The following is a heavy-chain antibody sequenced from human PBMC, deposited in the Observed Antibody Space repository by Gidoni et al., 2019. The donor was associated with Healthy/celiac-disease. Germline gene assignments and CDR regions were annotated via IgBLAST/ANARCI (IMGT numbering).Heavy chain of an antibody. CDR2: INPSGGST. V-gene: IGHV1-46*01. CDR1: GYTFTSYY. D-gene: IGHD2-2*01. Sequence: QVQLVQSGAEVKKPGASVKVSCKASGYTFTSYYMHWVRQAPGQGLEWMGIINPSGGSTSYAQKFQGRVTMTRDTSTSTVYMELSSLRSEDTAVYYCARGLYCSSTSCYVSYYYYYMDVWGKGTTVTVSS. CDR3: ARGLYCSSTSCYVSYYYYYMDV. J-gene: IGHJ6*03.